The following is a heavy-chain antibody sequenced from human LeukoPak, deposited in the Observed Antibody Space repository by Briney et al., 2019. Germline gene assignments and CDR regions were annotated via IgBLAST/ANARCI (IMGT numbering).Heavy chain of an antibody. J-gene: IGHJ4*02. CDR3: ARPLDVRLGELSLYY. Sequence: KPSETLSLTCTVSGGSINGSSYYWGWIRQPPGKGLEWIGSIYYSGSTYYNPSLKSRVTISVDTSKNQFSLKLSSVTAADTAVYYCARPLDVRLGELSLYYWGQGTLVTVSS. CDR2: IYYSGST. V-gene: IGHV4-39*01. D-gene: IGHD3-16*02. CDR1: GGSINGSSYY.